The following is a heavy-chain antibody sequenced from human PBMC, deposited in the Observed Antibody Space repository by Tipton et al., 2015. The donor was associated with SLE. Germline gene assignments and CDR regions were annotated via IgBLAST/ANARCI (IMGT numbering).Heavy chain of an antibody. CDR3: ASGVSGTTTTGYYGMDV. J-gene: IGHJ6*02. V-gene: IGHV1-2*02. CDR1: GGTFSSYA. CDR2: MNPNSGGT. Sequence: QSGPEVKKPGSSVKVSCKASGGTFSSYAISWVRQAPGQGLEWMGWMNPNSGGTNYEQKFQGRVTMTRDTSISTAYMELSSLISDDTAVYYCASGVSGTTTTGYYGMDVWGQGTTVTVSS. D-gene: IGHD1-7*01.